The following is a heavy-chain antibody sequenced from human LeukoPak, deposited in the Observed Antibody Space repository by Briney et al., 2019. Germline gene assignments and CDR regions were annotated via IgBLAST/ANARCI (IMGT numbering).Heavy chain of an antibody. J-gene: IGHJ4*02. CDR1: GFTLSSYA. Sequence: GGSLRLSCAASGFTLSSYAMSWVRQAPGKGLEWVSAISDSGNTYHADSVKGRFTISRDSSKNTLFLQMNRLRPEDAAVYYCAKAPVTTCRGAYCYPFDYWGQGTLVTVSS. V-gene: IGHV3-23*01. CDR2: ISDSGNT. D-gene: IGHD2-21*01. CDR3: AKAPVTTCRGAYCYPFDY.